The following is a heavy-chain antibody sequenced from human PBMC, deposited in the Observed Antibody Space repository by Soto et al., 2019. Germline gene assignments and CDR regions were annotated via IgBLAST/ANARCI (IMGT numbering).Heavy chain of an antibody. D-gene: IGHD3-22*01. J-gene: IGHJ4*02. CDR3: ASDSSGYYFVFDY. CDR2: IIPIFGTA. Sequence: GASVKVSCKASGGTFSSYPISWVRQAPGQGLEWMGGIIPIFGTANYAQKFQGRVTITADESTSTAYMELSSLRSEDTAVYYCASDSSGYYFVFDYWGQGTLVTVSS. V-gene: IGHV1-69*13. CDR1: GGTFSSYP.